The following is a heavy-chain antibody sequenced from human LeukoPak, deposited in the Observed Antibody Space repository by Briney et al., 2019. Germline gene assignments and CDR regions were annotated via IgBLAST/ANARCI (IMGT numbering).Heavy chain of an antibody. Sequence: SETLSLTCTVSGGSIISSSYYWGWIRQPPGKGLEWIGSIYYSGSTYYNPSLKSRVTISVDTSKNQFSLKLSSVTAADTAVYYCARHGYDFWSGYPIRYYYYYGMDVWGQGTTVTVSS. D-gene: IGHD3-3*01. V-gene: IGHV4-39*01. CDR1: GGSIISSSYY. J-gene: IGHJ6*02. CDR3: ARHGYDFWSGYPIRYYYYYGMDV. CDR2: IYYSGST.